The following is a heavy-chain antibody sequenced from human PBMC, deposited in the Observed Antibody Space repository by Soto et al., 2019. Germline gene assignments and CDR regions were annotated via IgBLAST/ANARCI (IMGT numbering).Heavy chain of an antibody. D-gene: IGHD6-13*01. Sequence: EVQLLESGGGLVQPGESLRLSCAASGFTFSSFAMSWVRQAPGRGLEWLSVITGTGGETHYADSVKGRFTISRDNSKNTLYLQMNSLGAEDTAVYXCAKRLSDISNWFSFESWGLGTRVTVSS. CDR3: AKRLSDISNWFSFES. V-gene: IGHV3-23*01. CDR2: ITGTGGET. CDR1: GFTFSSFA. J-gene: IGHJ4*02.